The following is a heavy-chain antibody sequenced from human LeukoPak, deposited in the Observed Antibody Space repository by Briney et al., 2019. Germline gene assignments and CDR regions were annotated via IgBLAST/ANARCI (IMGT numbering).Heavy chain of an antibody. CDR3: ATRGDYSDTSGNSYDALDI. CDR2: VYFRGST. CDR1: GGSINSSDHY. Sequence: SETLSLTCTVSGGSINSSDHYWDWVRQSPGKGLQWIGSVYFRGSTYYSPSLKSRVTVSADPSKTQFSLKLTSVTAADTAVYYCATRGDYSDTSGNSYDALDIWGQGTMVTVSS. D-gene: IGHD3-22*01. V-gene: IGHV4-39*07. J-gene: IGHJ3*02.